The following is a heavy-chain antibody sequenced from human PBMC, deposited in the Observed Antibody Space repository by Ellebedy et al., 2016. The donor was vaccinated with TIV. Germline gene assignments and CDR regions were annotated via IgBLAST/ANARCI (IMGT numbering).Heavy chain of an antibody. J-gene: IGHJ4*02. CDR3: AREFPDDYIYDY. Sequence: ASVKVSXXASGYTFTSYGISWVRQAPGQGLEWMGWISAYNGNTNYAQKLQGRVTMTTDTSTRTAYMELRSLRSDDTAVYYCAREFPDDYIYDYWGQGTLVTVSS. D-gene: IGHD4-11*01. CDR1: GYTFTSYG. V-gene: IGHV1-18*04. CDR2: ISAYNGNT.